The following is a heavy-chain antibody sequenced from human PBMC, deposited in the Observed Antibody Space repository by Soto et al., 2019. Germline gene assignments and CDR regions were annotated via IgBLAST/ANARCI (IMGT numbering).Heavy chain of an antibody. V-gene: IGHV1-2*02. D-gene: IGHD6-13*01. Sequence: ASVKVSCKASGYTFTGYYMHWVRQAPGQGLEWMGWINPNSGGTNYAQKFQGRVTMTRDTSISTAYMELSGLRSDDTAVYYCARGVYYYYGMDVWGQGTTVTVSS. CDR2: INPNSGGT. CDR1: GYTFTGYY. J-gene: IGHJ6*02. CDR3: ARGVYYYYGMDV.